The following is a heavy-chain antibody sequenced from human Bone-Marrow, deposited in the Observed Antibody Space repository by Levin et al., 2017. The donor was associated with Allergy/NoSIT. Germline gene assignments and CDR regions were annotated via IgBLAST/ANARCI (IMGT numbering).Heavy chain of an antibody. J-gene: IGHJ4*02. CDR1: GGSFSGYY. CDR2: INHSGST. CDR3: ARDSMVRGVIDY. Sequence: SETLSLTCAVYGGSFSGYYWSWIRQPPGKGLEWIGEINHSGSTNYNPSLKRRVTISVDTSKNQFSLKLSSVTAADTAVYYCARDSMVRGVIDYWGQGTLVTVSS. V-gene: IGHV4-34*01. D-gene: IGHD3-10*01.